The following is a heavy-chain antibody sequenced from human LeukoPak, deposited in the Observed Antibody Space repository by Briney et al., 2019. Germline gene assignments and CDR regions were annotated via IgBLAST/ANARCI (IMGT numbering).Heavy chain of an antibody. Sequence: ASVKVSCKASGYTFTSYGISWVRQAPGQGLEWMGIINPSGGSTSYAQKFQGRVTMTRDMSTSTVYMELSSLRSEDTAVYYCASDITAYDFWSGFWIANNMDVWGKGTTVTVS. CDR2: INPSGGST. D-gene: IGHD3-3*01. CDR3: ASDITAYDFWSGFWIANNMDV. J-gene: IGHJ6*03. V-gene: IGHV1-46*01. CDR1: GYTFTSYG.